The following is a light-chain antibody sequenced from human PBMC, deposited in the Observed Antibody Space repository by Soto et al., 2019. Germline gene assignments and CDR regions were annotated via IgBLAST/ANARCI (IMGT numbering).Light chain of an antibody. J-gene: IGLJ2*01. CDR2: GNS. V-gene: IGLV1-40*01. Sequence: QSVLTQPPSVSGAPGQRAIISCTGSSSSTGAGYDVHWYQQLPGTAPKLLIHGNSNRPSGVPDRFSGSKSGTSASLAITGLQAEDEADYYCQSYDSSLSAVVFGGGTKLTVL. CDR3: QSYDSSLSAVV. CDR1: SSSTGAGYD.